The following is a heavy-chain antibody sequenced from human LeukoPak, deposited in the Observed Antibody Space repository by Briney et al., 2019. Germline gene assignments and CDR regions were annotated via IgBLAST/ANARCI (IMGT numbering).Heavy chain of an antibody. J-gene: IGHJ4*02. V-gene: IGHV3-43*02. D-gene: IGHD5-24*01. CDR1: GFTFDDYA. Sequence: GGSLRLSCAASGFTFDDYAMHWVRQAPGKGLGWVSLISGDGGSTYYADSVKGRFTISGDNSKNSLYLQMNSLRTEDTASYYCAKDGYNTLIDYWGQGTLVTVSS. CDR3: AKDGYNTLIDY. CDR2: ISGDGGST.